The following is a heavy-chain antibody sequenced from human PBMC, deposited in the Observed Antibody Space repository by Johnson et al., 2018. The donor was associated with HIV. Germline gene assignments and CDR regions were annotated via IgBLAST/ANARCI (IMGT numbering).Heavy chain of an antibody. CDR1: GFTLSSNY. CDR3: ARTRQGAFDI. Sequence: VQLVESRGGVVRPGGSLRLSCAASGFTLSSNYMSWVRQAPGKGLEWVSVIYSGGSTYYADSVKGRFTISRDNSKNTLYLQMNILRAEDTAVYYCARTRQGAFDIWGQGTLVTVS. J-gene: IGHJ3*02. CDR2: IYSGGST. V-gene: IGHV3-66*02.